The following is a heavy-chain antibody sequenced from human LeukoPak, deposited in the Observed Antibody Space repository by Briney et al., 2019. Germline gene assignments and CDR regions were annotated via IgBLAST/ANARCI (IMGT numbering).Heavy chain of an antibody. J-gene: IGHJ5*02. CDR3: ARLVEQQLWSPGNWFDP. CDR2: VYYSGSTNYNPSLKSA. D-gene: IGHD5-18*01. Sequence: PSETLSLTCTVSGGSINSYYWSWIRQPPGKGLEWIGYVYYSGSTNYNPSLKSANYNPSLKSRVTISVDTSKNQFSLKLSSVTAADTAVYYCARLVEQQLWSPGNWFDPWGQGTLVTVSS. V-gene: IGHV4-59*08. CDR1: GGSINSYY.